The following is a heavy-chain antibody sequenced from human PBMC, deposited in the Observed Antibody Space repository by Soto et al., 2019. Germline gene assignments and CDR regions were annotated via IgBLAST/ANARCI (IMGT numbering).Heavy chain of an antibody. CDR1: GFNFSNHW. J-gene: IGHJ5*02. CDR3: ARESGDWPLNWFDP. V-gene: IGHV3-74*01. D-gene: IGHD2-21*02. CDR2: ITSDGKSK. Sequence: VRLSCAASGFNFSNHWMHWVRQRPGEGLVWVSRITSDGKSKAYAESVKGRFAISRDNAKNTLYLQMNGLTAEDTAVYYCARESGDWPLNWFDPWGLGTLVTVSS.